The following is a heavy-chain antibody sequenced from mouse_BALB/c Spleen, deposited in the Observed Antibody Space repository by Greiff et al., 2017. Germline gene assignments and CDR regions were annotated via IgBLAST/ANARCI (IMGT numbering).Heavy chain of an antibody. V-gene: IGHV1S126*01. CDR2: IDPSDSET. J-gene: IGHJ1*01. CDR1: GYSFTSYW. Sequence: VQLQQSGPQLVRPGASVKISCKASGYSFTSYWMHWVKQRPGQGLEWIGMIDPSDSETRLNQKFKDKATLTVDKSSSTAYMQLSSPTSEDSAVYYCARSPYYGNYKYFDVWGAGTTVTVSS. CDR3: ARSPYYGNYKYFDV. D-gene: IGHD2-10*01.